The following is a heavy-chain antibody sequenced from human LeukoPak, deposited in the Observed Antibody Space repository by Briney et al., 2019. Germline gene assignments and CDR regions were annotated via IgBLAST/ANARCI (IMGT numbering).Heavy chain of an antibody. J-gene: IGHJ6*02. CDR2: IIPIFETA. CDR3: ATSPTIYYYYGMDV. V-gene: IGHV1-69*13. Sequence: GASVKVSCKASGGTFSSYAISWVRQAPGQGLEWMGGIIPIFETANYAQKFQGRVTITADESTSTAYMELSSLRSEDTAVYYCATSPTIYYYYGMDVWGQGTTVTVSS. D-gene: IGHD1-1*01. CDR1: GGTFSSYA.